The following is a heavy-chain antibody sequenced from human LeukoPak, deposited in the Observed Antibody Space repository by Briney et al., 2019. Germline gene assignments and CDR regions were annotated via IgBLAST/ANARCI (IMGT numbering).Heavy chain of an antibody. CDR1: GFTFSIYA. Sequence: GGSLRLSCAASGFTFSIYAMSWVRQAPGKGLEWVSAISGSGGTAYYADSVKGRFTICRDNSKNTLYLQMNSLRAEDTAVYYCAKKGYYDGSGYYMYYFDHWGQGTLVAVSS. J-gene: IGHJ4*02. CDR2: ISGSGGTA. D-gene: IGHD3-22*01. V-gene: IGHV3-23*01. CDR3: AKKGYYDGSGYYMYYFDH.